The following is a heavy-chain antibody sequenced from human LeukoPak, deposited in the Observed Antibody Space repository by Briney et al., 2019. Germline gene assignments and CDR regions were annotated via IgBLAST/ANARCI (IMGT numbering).Heavy chain of an antibody. D-gene: IGHD4-17*01. CDR3: ARATEMTTVTSNFDF. V-gene: IGHV4-39*01. Sequence: SDTLSLTCTVSGGSISSSTYYWGWIRQPPGKGLEWIGSIYYSGSTYYNPTLKSRVTISVDMSKNQFSLKLTSVTAADTAVFYCARATEMTTVTSNFDFWGQGTLVTVSS. CDR2: IYYSGST. CDR1: GGSISSSTYY. J-gene: IGHJ4*02.